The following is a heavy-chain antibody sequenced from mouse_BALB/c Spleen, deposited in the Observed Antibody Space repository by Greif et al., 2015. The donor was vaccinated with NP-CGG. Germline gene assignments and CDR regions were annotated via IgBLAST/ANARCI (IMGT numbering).Heavy chain of an antibody. D-gene: IGHD3-1*01. J-gene: IGHJ2*01. Sequence: QVTLKECGAELMKPGASVKISCKATGYTFSSYWIEWVKQRPGHGLEWIGEILPGSGSTNYNEKFKGKATFTADTSSNTAYMQLSSLTSEDSAVYYCARIGAGDGGVGGFDYWGQGTTLTVSS. V-gene: IGHV1-9*01. CDR3: ARIGAGDGGVGGFDY. CDR1: GYTFSSYW. CDR2: ILPGSGST.